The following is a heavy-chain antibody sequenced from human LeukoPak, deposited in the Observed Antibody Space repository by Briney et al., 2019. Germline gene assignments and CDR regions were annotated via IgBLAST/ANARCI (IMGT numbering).Heavy chain of an antibody. J-gene: IGHJ3*02. CDR2: ISHSGST. V-gene: IGHV4-59*12. CDR3: ARDRDTAAAGIPYDVEDAFDI. Sequence: KPSETLSLTCTVSGGSISSYYWSWIRQPPGKGLEWIGYISHSGSTNYNPSLKSRVTISVDKSKNQFSLKLSSVTAADTAVYYCARDRDTAAAGIPYDVEDAFDIWGQGTMVTVSS. D-gene: IGHD6-13*01. CDR1: GGSISSYY.